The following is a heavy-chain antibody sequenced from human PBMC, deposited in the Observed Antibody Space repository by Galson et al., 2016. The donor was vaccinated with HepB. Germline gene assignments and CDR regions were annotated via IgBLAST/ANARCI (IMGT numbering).Heavy chain of an antibody. CDR2: IYPRDSDT. CDR3: AKTGGGRAIFRAPSSDYFDL. D-gene: IGHD3-3*01. V-gene: IGHV5-51*01. Sequence: QSGAEVKKPGESLQISCKASGYSFTSSWIGWVRQMPGRGLEWMGIIYPRDSDTRYSPSFQGQVTMSVDKSINTAYLQWSSLKASDTAIYYCAKTGGGRAIFRAPSSDYFDLWGRGTLVTVSS. J-gene: IGHJ2*01. CDR1: GYSFTSSW.